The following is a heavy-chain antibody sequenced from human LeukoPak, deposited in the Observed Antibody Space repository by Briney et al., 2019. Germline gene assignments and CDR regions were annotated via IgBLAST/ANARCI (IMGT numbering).Heavy chain of an antibody. CDR1: GFTFSSYA. CDR3: ARDMTPITMVRGVTLPYYYGMDV. D-gene: IGHD3-10*01. J-gene: IGHJ6*02. Sequence: PGGSLRLSCAASGFTFSSYAMHWVRQAPGKGLEWVAVISYDGSNKYYADSVKGRFTISRDNSKNTLYLQMNSLRAEDTAVYYCARDMTPITMVRGVTLPYYYGMDVWGQGTTVTVSS. V-gene: IGHV3-30-3*01. CDR2: ISYDGSNK.